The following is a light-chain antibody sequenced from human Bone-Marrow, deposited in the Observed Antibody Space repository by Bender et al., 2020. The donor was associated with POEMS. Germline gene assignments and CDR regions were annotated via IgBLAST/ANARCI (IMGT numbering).Light chain of an antibody. Sequence: QSALTQPASVSGSLGQSVTISCTGTSSDIGAYNYVSWYQQHPGKAPKLMIYDVSNRPSGVSNRFSGSKSGSTASLTISGLQAEDEADYYCCSYTGTYVVFGGGTKLTVL. V-gene: IGLV2-14*03. CDR2: DVS. J-gene: IGLJ2*01. CDR1: SSDIGAYNY. CDR3: CSYTGTYVV.